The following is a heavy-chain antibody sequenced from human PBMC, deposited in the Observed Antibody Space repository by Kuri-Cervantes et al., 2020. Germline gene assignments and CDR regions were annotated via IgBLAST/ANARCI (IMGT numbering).Heavy chain of an antibody. CDR1: GFTFSSNG. D-gene: IGHD3-9*01. Sequence: GGSLRLSCAASGFTFSSNGMHWVRQAPGKGLEWVAVISYDGSNKYYADSVKGRFTISRDNSKNTLYLQMNSLRAEYTAVYYCAKSGMYILTGYYFDYWGQGTLVTVSS. CDR3: AKSGMYILTGYYFDY. CDR2: ISYDGSNK. J-gene: IGHJ4*02. V-gene: IGHV3-30*18.